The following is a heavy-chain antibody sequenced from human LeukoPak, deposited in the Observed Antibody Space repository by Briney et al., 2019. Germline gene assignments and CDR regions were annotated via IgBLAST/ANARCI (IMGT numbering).Heavy chain of an antibody. Sequence: PGGSLRLSCAASGFTFSSYAMHWVRQAPGKGLEWVAAISYDGSIKYSADSVKGRFTVSRDDSKNTLYLQMNSLRGDDTAVYYCAKDGTSYYYIYYWGQGTLVTVSS. V-gene: IGHV3-30*04. D-gene: IGHD2/OR15-2a*01. J-gene: IGHJ4*02. CDR1: GFTFSSYA. CDR3: AKDGTSYYYIYY. CDR2: ISYDGSIK.